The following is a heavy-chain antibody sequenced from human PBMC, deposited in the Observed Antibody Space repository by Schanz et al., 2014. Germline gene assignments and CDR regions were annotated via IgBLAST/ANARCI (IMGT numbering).Heavy chain of an antibody. CDR3: VRVPSRDVSFDL. D-gene: IGHD3-16*01. CDR1: GYTFTGYY. J-gene: IGHJ2*01. V-gene: IGHV1-2*02. Sequence: QVHLVQSGAEMKKPGASVKVSCKASGYTFTGYYMHWVRQAPGQGLEWMGWINPNSGTTNYAQKLQGRVTMTADTSTSTAYMDLRSLRSDDTAHYYCVRVPSRDVSFDLWGRGTLVTVSS. CDR2: INPNSGTT.